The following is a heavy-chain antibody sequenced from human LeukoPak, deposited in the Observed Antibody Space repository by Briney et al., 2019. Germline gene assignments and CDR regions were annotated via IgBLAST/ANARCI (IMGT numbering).Heavy chain of an antibody. CDR3: ARGRAVVYAIPVHYYYYYMDV. D-gene: IGHD2-8*02. Sequence: GASVKVSCKASGYTFTGYYMHWVRQAPGQGLEWMGWINPNSGGTNYAQKFQGRVTMTRDTSISTAYMELSRLRSEDTAVYYCARGRAVVYAIPVHYYYYYMDVWGKGTTVTVSS. CDR1: GYTFTGYY. V-gene: IGHV1-2*02. J-gene: IGHJ6*03. CDR2: INPNSGGT.